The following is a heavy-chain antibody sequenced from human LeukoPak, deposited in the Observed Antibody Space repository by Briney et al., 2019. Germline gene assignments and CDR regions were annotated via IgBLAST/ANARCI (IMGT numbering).Heavy chain of an antibody. CDR3: ARGSFYTFDI. CDR2: TFYRSNWYN. CDR1: GDSVSSNSAA. D-gene: IGHD2/OR15-2a*01. V-gene: IGHV6-1*01. Sequence: SQTLSLTCGISGDSVSSNSAAWNWIRQSPSRGLEWLGRTFYRSNWYNDYAPSVKSRITVNPDTSKNQFSLRLNSVTPEDTAVYYCARGSFYTFDIWGQGTMVTVSS. J-gene: IGHJ3*02.